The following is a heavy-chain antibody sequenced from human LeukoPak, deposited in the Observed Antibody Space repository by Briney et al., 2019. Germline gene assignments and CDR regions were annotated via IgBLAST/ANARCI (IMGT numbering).Heavy chain of an antibody. J-gene: IGHJ2*01. CDR2: ISGSGGST. CDR3: AKDPTYWYFDL. CDR1: GFTFSSYA. V-gene: IGHV3-23*01. Sequence: GGSLRLSCAASGFTFSSYAMSWVRQAPGQGLEWVSAISGSGGSTHYADSVKGRFTISRDNSKNTLYLQMNSLRAEDTAVYYCAKDPTYWYFDLWGRGTLVTVSS.